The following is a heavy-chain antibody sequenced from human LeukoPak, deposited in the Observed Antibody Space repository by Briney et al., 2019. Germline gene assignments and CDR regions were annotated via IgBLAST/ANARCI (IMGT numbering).Heavy chain of an antibody. V-gene: IGHV1-46*01. J-gene: IGHJ4*02. CDR2: INPSGGST. Sequence: ASVKVSCKASGYTFTSYYMHWVRQAPGQGLEWMGIINPSGGSTSYAQKFQGRVTMTRDTSTSTVYMELSSLRSGDTAVYYCARAGRGYYDSSGYPFDYWGQGTLVTVSS. CDR3: ARAGRGYYDSSGYPFDY. D-gene: IGHD3-22*01. CDR1: GYTFTSYY.